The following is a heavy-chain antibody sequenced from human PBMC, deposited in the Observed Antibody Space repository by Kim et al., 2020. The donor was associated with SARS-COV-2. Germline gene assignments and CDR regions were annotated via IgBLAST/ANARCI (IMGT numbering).Heavy chain of an antibody. CDR2: IGTGSDT. CDR3: KRGVSHGGPGGFDF. D-gene: IGHD2-8*01. J-gene: IGHJ2*01. CDR1: GFTFSSYT. V-gene: IGHV3-23*01. Sequence: GGSLRLSCAASGFTFSSYTMSWVRQAPGKGLEWVSTIGTGSDTLYYASVKERRTITSSDSTNNPDHLQISLRGDDDTGKYCCKRGVSHGGPGGFDF.